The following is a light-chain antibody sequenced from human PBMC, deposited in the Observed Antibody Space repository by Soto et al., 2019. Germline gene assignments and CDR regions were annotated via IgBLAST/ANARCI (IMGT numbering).Light chain of an antibody. J-gene: IGLJ1*01. CDR1: NIGTKS. CDR2: DDS. V-gene: IGLV3-21*02. CDR3: QVWDRNTDHPGYV. Sequence: SYELTQPPSVSVAPGLTVTITCGGDNIGTKSVHWYQQRPGQAPVLVVYDDSVRPSGIPERFSGSNSGDTATLTITRVEAGDEADYYCQVWDRNTDHPGYVFGTGTKVTVL.